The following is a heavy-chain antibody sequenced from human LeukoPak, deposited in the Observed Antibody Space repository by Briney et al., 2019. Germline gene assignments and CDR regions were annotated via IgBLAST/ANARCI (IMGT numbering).Heavy chain of an antibody. V-gene: IGHV3-23*01. CDR3: AKDRMITFGGAIAYFDY. D-gene: IGHD3-16*02. CDR2: ISGSGGST. J-gene: IGHJ4*02. CDR1: GFTFSSYA. Sequence: GGSLRLSCAASGFTFSSYAMSWVRQAPGKGLEWVSAISGSGGSTYYADSVKGRFTISRDNSKNTLYLQMNSLRAEDTAVYYCAKDRMITFGGAIAYFDYWGQGTLVTVSS.